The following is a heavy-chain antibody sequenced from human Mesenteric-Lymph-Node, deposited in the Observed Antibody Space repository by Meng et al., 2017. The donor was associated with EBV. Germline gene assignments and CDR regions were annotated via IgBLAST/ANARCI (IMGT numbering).Heavy chain of an antibody. V-gene: IGHV4-30-4*01. CDR3: ARTHFYDSSNYGFDY. D-gene: IGHD3-22*01. J-gene: IGHJ4*02. CDR1: GGSISSGDYY. CDR2: ISYSGST. Sequence: QGQLQEPGPRLVTPSQTLSLTCTVSGGSISSGDYYWSWIRQPPGKGLEWIGYISYSGSTYYNPSLKSRVTISVDTSKNQFSLKLSSVTAADTAVYYCARTHFYDSSNYGFDYWGQGTLVTVSS.